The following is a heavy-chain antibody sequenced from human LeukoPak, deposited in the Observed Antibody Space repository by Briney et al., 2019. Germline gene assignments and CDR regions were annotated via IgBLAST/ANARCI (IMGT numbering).Heavy chain of an antibody. CDR3: ARGGAAGIYGMDV. V-gene: IGHV3-30*02. J-gene: IGHJ6*02. Sequence: GGSLRLSCAASGFTFSSQGMHWVRQAPGKGLEWVTFISYDGSNKDYADSVKGRFTISRDNSKNTLYLQVDSLRPEDTAVYYCARGGAAGIYGMDVWGQGAIMTVTS. CDR2: ISYDGSNK. D-gene: IGHD6-13*01. CDR1: GFTFSSQG.